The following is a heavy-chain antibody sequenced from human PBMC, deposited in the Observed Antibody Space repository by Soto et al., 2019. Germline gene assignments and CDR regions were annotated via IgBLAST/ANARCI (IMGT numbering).Heavy chain of an antibody. CDR2: MNTNSDDT. D-gene: IGHD6-13*01. CDR3: AREWSAAGHFYGMDV. CDR1: GYTFTSYD. Sequence: QVQLVQSGAEVKKPGASVQVSCKTSGYTFTSYDINCMRQAPGQGLEWVGWMNTNSDDTRSAQKFRGRLTLTRDKSMRAVYMKLSNLRPDDSAVYYCAREWSAAGHFYGMDVWGQGTTVAVSS. V-gene: IGHV1-8*01. J-gene: IGHJ6*02.